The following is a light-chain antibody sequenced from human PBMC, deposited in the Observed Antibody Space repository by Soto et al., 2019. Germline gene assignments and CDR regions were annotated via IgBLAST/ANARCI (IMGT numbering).Light chain of an antibody. J-gene: IGKJ1*01. CDR1: QSISTY. CDR3: QQTYSMSWT. Sequence: DIQMTQSPSSLSASVGDRVTITCRASQSISTYLNWYQQRPGKAPKLLIYGASSLQSGVPARFSGSGSGADFTLTIASLQPEDFATYYCQQTYSMSWTFGLGTKVDIK. V-gene: IGKV1-39*01. CDR2: GAS.